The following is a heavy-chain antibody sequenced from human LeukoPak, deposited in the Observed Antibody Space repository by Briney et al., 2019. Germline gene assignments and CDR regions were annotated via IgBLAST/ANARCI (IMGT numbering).Heavy chain of an antibody. V-gene: IGHV3-48*02. CDR3: TKLGNYWAAGDYWADGS. CDR1: GFTFRSYG. D-gene: IGHD5-24*01. CDR2: ISSSSSTI. Sequence: GGSLRLSCTTAGFTFRSYGMTWVRQAPGKGLEWVSYISSSSSTIFYADSVKGRFTISRDDAKNSLDLQMNSLRDDDTAMYYCTKLGNYWAAGDYWADGSWGQGTLVTVSS. J-gene: IGHJ5*02.